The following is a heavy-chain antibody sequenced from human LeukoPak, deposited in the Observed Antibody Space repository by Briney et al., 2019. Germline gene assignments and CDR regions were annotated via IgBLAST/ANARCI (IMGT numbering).Heavy chain of an antibody. CDR1: GFNFSSYA. Sequence: GGSLRLSCAASGFNFSSYAMRWVRQGPGKGLEWVSGVSWNSGSIGYADSVKGRFTISRDNAKNSLYLQMNSLRAEDTALYYCAKDPTWSYYYYGMDVWGQGTTVTVSS. D-gene: IGHD3-3*01. V-gene: IGHV3-9*01. CDR2: VSWNSGSI. J-gene: IGHJ6*02. CDR3: AKDPTWSYYYYGMDV.